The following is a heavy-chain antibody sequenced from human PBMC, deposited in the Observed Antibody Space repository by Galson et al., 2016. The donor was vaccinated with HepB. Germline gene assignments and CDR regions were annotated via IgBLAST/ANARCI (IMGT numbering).Heavy chain of an antibody. J-gene: IGHJ6*02. V-gene: IGHV5-51*03. CDR2: IHAGDSDT. D-gene: IGHD3-3*01. CDR1: GYSLSRHW. CDR3: ARVVGGDFWSGYWSPMDV. Sequence: QSGAEVKKPGESLKISCKASGYSLSRHWIGWVRQTPGKGLEWMGIIHAGDSDTRYSPSFQGQVTISVDKSINTAHLQWSSLRASDTAMYYCARVVGGDFWSGYWSPMDVWGQGTTVTVSS.